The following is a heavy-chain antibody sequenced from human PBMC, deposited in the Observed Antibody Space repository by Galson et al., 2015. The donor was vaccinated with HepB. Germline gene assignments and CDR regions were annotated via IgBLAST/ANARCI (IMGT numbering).Heavy chain of an antibody. V-gene: IGHV3-11*06. D-gene: IGHD6-19*01. CDR1: GFTFSDYY. CDR3: AREGRVSSGRQVDY. Sequence: SLRLSCAASGFTFSDYYMSWIRQAPGKGLEWVSYISSSSSYTNYADSVKGRFTISRDNAKNSLYLQMNSLRAEDTAVYYCAREGRVSSGRQVDYWGQGTLVTVSS. J-gene: IGHJ4*02. CDR2: ISSSSSYT.